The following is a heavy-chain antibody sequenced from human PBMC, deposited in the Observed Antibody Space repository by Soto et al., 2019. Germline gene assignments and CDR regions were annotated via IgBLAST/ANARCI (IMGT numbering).Heavy chain of an antibody. J-gene: IGHJ1*01. CDR2: ISASDGGT. CDR1: GFTFSSYG. D-gene: IGHD3-10*01. CDR3: AKDSDREYFQH. Sequence: GGSLRLSCAASGFTFSSYGMSWVRQAPEKGLEWVSGISASDGGTYYADSVKGRFTISRDNSENTLYLQMNSLRVEDTTVYYCAKDSDREYFQHWGQGTLVTVSS. V-gene: IGHV3-23*01.